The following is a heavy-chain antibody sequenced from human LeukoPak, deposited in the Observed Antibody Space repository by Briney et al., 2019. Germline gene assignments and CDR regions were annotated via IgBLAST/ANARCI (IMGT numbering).Heavy chain of an antibody. CDR2: INAGNGNT. CDR3: ARDQWLLGGWFDP. CDR1: GYTFTIYA. J-gene: IGHJ5*02. D-gene: IGHD5-12*01. Sequence: GASVTVSFTASGYTFTIYAMHWVRQAPGQRLEWMGWINAGNGNTKYSQKFQGRVTITRDTAASTAYMELSSLRSEDTAVYYCARDQWLLGGWFDPWGQGTLVTVSS. V-gene: IGHV1-3*01.